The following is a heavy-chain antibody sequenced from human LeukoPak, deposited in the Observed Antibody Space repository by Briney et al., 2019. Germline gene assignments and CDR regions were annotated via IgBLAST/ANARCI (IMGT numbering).Heavy chain of an antibody. V-gene: IGHV1-2*02. D-gene: IGHD3-22*01. CDR2: INPNSGGT. J-gene: IGHJ6*03. CDR1: GYTLTGYY. CDR3: ARGRHYYDSSGYYSPSAFSRRPYYYYYMDV. Sequence: ASVKVSCKASGYTLTGYYMHWVRQAPGQGLEWMGWINPNSGGTNYAQKFQGRVTMTRDTSISTAYMELSRLRSDDTAVYYCARGRHYYDSSGYYSPSAFSRRPYYYYYMDVWGKGTTVTVSS.